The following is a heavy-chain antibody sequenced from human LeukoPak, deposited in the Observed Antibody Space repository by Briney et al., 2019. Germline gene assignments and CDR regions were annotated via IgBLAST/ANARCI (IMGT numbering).Heavy chain of an antibody. Sequence: ASVKVSCKVSGYTLAELSMHWVRQAPGKGLEWMGGFDPEDGETIYAQKFQGRVTMTEDTSTDTAYMELSSLRSEDTAVYYCATDRDSSGSFDYWGQGTLVTVSS. CDR1: GYTLAELS. CDR2: FDPEDGET. J-gene: IGHJ4*02. V-gene: IGHV1-24*01. CDR3: ATDRDSSGSFDY. D-gene: IGHD3-22*01.